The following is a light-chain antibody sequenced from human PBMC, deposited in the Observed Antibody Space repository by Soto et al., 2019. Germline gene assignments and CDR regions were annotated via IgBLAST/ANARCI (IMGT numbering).Light chain of an antibody. Sequence: DVVMTQSPLSLPVTLGQPASISCRSSQSLVYSDGNTYLNWFQQRPGQSPRRLIYKVSNRDSGVPDRFSGSGSGTDFTLKISRLEAGDVGVYYCMQGTHWLEVTFGPGTKVD. CDR3: MQGTHWLEVT. CDR2: KVS. J-gene: IGKJ3*01. CDR1: QSLVYSDGNTY. V-gene: IGKV2-30*01.